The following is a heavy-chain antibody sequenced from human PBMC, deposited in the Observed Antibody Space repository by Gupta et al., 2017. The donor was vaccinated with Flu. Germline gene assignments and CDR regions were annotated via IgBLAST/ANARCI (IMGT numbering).Heavy chain of an antibody. CDR3: TKDGAWEELDY. D-gene: IGHD1-26*01. CDR1: RFSFSSQF. V-gene: IGHV3-72*01. J-gene: IGHJ4*02. Sequence: EVQLVQSVGGLVQPGGSLRLSCTASRFSFSSQFMDWVRQAPGKGLEWVGRIRNKLSGYTTTYAASVKGRFTISRDDSQSSLYLQMNSLKSDDTAVYYCTKDGAWEELDYWGQGALVTVSS. CDR2: IRNKLSGYTT.